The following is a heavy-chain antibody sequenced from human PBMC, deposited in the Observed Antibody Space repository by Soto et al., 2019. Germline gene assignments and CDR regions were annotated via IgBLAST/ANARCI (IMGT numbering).Heavy chain of an antibody. V-gene: IGHV1-2*02. D-gene: IGHD3-3*01. CDR2: INPATGAA. J-gene: IGHJ3*02. Sequence: QLHLVQSGAVVKKPGASVTVSCSASGYPVTAYYMHWVRQAPGRGLEWMGGINPATGAAKYTQTFQGRVTMTRDPSTSTVFMELSGLPSEETAVFYYARGGGVGVAGSAAFDMWGQGTLVTVSS. CDR1: GYPVTAYY. CDR3: ARGGGVGVAGSAAFDM.